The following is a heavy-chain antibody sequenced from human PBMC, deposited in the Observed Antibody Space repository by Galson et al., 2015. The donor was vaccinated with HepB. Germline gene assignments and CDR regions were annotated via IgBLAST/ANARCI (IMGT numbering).Heavy chain of an antibody. D-gene: IGHD3-22*01. CDR1: GFTFSSYG. J-gene: IGHJ1*01. V-gene: IGHV3-33*01. CDR3: ARDNYYYDSSGYYFAEYFQH. Sequence: SLRLSCAASGFTFSSYGMHWVRQAPGKGLEWVAVIWYDGSNKYYADSVKGRFTISRDNSKNTLYLQMNSLRAEDTAVYYCARDNYYYDSSGYYFAEYFQHWGQGTLVTVSS. CDR2: IWYDGSNK.